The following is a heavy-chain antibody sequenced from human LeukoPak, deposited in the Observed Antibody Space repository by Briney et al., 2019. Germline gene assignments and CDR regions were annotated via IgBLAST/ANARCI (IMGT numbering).Heavy chain of an antibody. CDR1: GFTFSSYA. CDR2: ISGSGGST. CDR3: AKGGGPKYYHYGMDV. Sequence: GGPLRLSCAASGFTFSSYAMSWVRQAPGKGLEWVSAISGSGGSTYYADSVKGRFTISRDNSKNTLYLQMNSLRAEDTAVYYCAKGGGPKYYHYGMDVWGQGTTVTVSS. V-gene: IGHV3-23*01. J-gene: IGHJ6*02. D-gene: IGHD3-16*01.